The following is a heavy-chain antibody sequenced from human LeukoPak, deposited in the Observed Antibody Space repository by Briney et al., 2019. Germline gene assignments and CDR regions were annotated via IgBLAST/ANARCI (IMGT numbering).Heavy chain of an antibody. V-gene: IGHV1-18*01. Sequence: ASVMVSCKASGYTFTSYGISWVRQAPGQGLEWMGWINAYNGNTNNAQQLQGRVTMTTDTSTSTAYMQLRSLRSDDTAVYYCARVGAYWSVGRCYLDFWGRGTLVSVFS. CDR1: GYTFTSYG. D-gene: IGHD3-3*01. CDR3: ARVGAYWSVGRCYLDF. CDR2: INAYNGNT. J-gene: IGHJ4*02.